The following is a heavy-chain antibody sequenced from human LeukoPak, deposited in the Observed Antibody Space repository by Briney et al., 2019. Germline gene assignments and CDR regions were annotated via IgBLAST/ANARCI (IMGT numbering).Heavy chain of an antibody. Sequence: GGSLRLSCAASGFTLSAHWMSWVRQAPGKGLEWVANIKEDGSEKYYVDSVKGRFTISRDIAKNSLYLQMNSLRAEDTAVYYCARDLEYYGSGDWFDPWGQGTLVTVSS. CDR1: GFTLSAHW. J-gene: IGHJ5*02. D-gene: IGHD3-10*01. CDR2: IKEDGSEK. V-gene: IGHV3-7*01. CDR3: ARDLEYYGSGDWFDP.